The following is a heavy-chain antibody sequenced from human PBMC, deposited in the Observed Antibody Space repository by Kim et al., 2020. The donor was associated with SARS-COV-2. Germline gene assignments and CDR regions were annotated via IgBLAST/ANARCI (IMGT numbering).Heavy chain of an antibody. CDR3: ARPERELRHDAFDI. D-gene: IGHD1-26*01. CDR2: IYYSGST. V-gene: IGHV4-39*01. Sequence: SETLSLTCTVSGGSISSSSYFWGWIRQPPGKGLEWIGSIYYSGSTYYNPSLKSRVTISVDTSKNQFSLKLSSVTAADTAVYYCARPERELRHDAFDIWGQGTMVTVSS. CDR1: GGSISSSSYF. J-gene: IGHJ3*02.